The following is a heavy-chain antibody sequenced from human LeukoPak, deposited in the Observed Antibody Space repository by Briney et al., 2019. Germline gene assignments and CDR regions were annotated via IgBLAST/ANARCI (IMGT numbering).Heavy chain of an antibody. D-gene: IGHD6-19*01. CDR3: AREFLEYSSGWPYYFDY. CDR1: GGSFSSYY. CDR2: IYYSGST. J-gene: IGHJ4*02. Sequence: GSLRLSCAVYGGSFSSYYWSWIRQPPGKGLEWIGYIYYSGSTNYNPSLKSRVTISVDTSKNQFSLKLSSVTAADTAVYYCAREFLEYSSGWPYYFDYWGQGTLVTVSS. V-gene: IGHV4-59*01.